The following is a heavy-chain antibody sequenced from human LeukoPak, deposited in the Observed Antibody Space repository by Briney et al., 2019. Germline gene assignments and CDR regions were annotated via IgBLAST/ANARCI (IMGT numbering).Heavy chain of an antibody. CDR3: AKDSDCSSTSCYVEMDV. D-gene: IGHD2-2*01. CDR2: ISGSGGST. CDR1: GFTFSSYA. V-gene: IGHV3-23*01. J-gene: IGHJ6*02. Sequence: GGSLRLSCAASGFTFSSYAMSWVRQAPGKGLEWVSAISGSGGSTYYADSVKGRFTISRDNFKNTLYLQMNSLRAEDTAVYYCAKDSDCSSTSCYVEMDVWGQGTTVTVSS.